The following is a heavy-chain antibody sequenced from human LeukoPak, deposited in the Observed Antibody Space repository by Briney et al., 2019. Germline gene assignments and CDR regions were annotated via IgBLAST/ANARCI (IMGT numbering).Heavy chain of an antibody. V-gene: IGHV1-2*04. J-gene: IGHJ4*02. CDR3: ARLGYDTSGYRLGD. D-gene: IGHD3-22*01. CDR1: GYTFTDYY. Sequence: GASVKVSCKSSGYTFTDYYLHWVRQAPRQGLEWMGWINPNSGATKYAQKFQGWVTMTRDTSISTAYMDLSRLRSDDTAVYYCARLGYDTSGYRLGDWGQGTLVTVSS. CDR2: INPNSGAT.